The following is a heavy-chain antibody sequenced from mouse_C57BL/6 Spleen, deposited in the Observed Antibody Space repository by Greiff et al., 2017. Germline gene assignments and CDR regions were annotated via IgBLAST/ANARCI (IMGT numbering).Heavy chain of an antibody. CDR3: ARVQGRDGDYVAY. Sequence: VQLQQPGAELVRPGSSVKLSCKASGYTFTSYWMHWVKQRPIQGLEWIGNIDPADSETHYNQKFKDKATLTVDKSSSTAYMQHSSLTSEDSAVYYCARVQGRDGDYVAYWGQGTLVTVSA. CDR1: GYTFTSYW. V-gene: IGHV1-52*01. D-gene: IGHD2-4*01. CDR2: IDPADSET. J-gene: IGHJ3*01.